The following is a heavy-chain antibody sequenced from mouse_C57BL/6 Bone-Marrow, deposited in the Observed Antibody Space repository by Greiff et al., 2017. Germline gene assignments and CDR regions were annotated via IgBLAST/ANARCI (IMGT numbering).Heavy chain of an antibody. CDR1: GYTFTSYW. Sequence: QVQLQQPGTELVKPGASVKLSCKASGYTFTSYWMHWVKQRPGQGLEWIGNINPSNGGTNYNEKFKSKATLTVDKSSSTAYMQLSSLTSEDSAVXYCARCRQLRPLYCDYWGQGTSLTVSS. CDR2: INPSNGGT. CDR3: ARCRQLRPLYCDY. V-gene: IGHV1-53*01. D-gene: IGHD3-2*02. J-gene: IGHJ2*02.